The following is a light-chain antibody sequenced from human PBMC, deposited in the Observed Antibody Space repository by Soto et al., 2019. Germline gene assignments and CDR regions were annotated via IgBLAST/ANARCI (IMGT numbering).Light chain of an antibody. CDR2: KAS. CDR3: QHYNSYSEA. Sequence: DIQMTQSPSTLSGSVGDRVTITCRASQTISSWLAWYQQKPWKAPKLLIYKASTLKSGVPSRFSGSGSGTEFTLTISSLQPDDFANYYGQHYNSYSEAFGQGTKVDLK. CDR1: QTISSW. V-gene: IGKV1-5*03. J-gene: IGKJ1*01.